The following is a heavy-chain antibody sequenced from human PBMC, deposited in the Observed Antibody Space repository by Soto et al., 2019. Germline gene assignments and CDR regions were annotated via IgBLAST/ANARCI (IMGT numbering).Heavy chain of an antibody. CDR1: GFTASNFW. J-gene: IGHJ2*01. V-gene: IGHV3-74*03. D-gene: IGHD3-9*01. CDR2: INGDGSSR. Sequence: VESGGGVFQSGGSLRLSCAASGFTASNFWMHWVRQAPGEGLVWVARINGDGSSRTYADSMKGRLTIYRDNAKNMVFLDMKSLRGEDTAVYYCARDFDWNLDAWGRGTLVTVSS. CDR3: ARDFDWNLDA.